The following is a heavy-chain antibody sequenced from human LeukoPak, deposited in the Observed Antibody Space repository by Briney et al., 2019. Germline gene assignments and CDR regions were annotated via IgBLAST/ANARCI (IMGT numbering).Heavy chain of an antibody. CDR3: ARLTWDTTMVRYYFDF. D-gene: IGHD5-18*01. CDR1: GGSISGYH. J-gene: IGHJ4*02. V-gene: IGHV4-59*08. CDR2: IYYTGTT. Sequence: PSETLSLTCTVSGGSISGYHWNWIRQPPGKGLEWIGYIYYTGTTAYNPSLRSRVTISLDTSKNQLSLKLSSVTAADTAVYYCARLTWDTTMVRYYFDFWGQGTLVTVSS.